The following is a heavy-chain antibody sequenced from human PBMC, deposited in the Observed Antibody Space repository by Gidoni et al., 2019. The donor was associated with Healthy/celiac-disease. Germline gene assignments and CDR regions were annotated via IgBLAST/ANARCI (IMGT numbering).Heavy chain of an antibody. Sequence: QVQQQQWGAGLLKTSENLSLTSAGYGGSFRGYSWSWIRQPPGKGLDWIGEINHSGSTNYNPSLKSRVTISVDTSKNQVSLKLSSVTAADTAVYYCARVNYCSGGSCYSYAEYFQHWGQGTLVTVSS. V-gene: IGHV4-34*01. CDR1: GGSFRGYS. CDR3: ARVNYCSGGSCYSYAEYFQH. J-gene: IGHJ1*01. CDR2: INHSGST. D-gene: IGHD2-15*01.